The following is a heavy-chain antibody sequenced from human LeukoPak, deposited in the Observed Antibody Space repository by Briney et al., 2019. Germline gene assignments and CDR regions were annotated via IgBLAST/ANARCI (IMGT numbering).Heavy chain of an antibody. CDR1: GGSISSGGYY. Sequence: PSQTLSLTCTVSGGSISSGGYYWSWLRQHPGKGLEWIGYIYYSGSTYYNPSLKSRVTISVDTSKNQFSLKLSSVTAADTAVYYCARDHDSSGLDYWGQGTLVTVSS. D-gene: IGHD3-22*01. V-gene: IGHV4-31*03. CDR2: IYYSGST. CDR3: ARDHDSSGLDY. J-gene: IGHJ4*02.